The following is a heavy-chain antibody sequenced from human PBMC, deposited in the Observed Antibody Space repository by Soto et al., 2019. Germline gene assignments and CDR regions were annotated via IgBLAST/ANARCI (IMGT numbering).Heavy chain of an antibody. CDR2: IIPIFGTA. D-gene: IGHD3-3*01. V-gene: IGHV1-69*13. Sequence: ASVKVSCKASGGTFSSYAISWVRQAPGQGLEWMGGIIPIFGTANYAQKFQGGVTITADESTSTAYMELSSLRSEDTAVYYCARQNYDFWSGYSVYYGMDVWGQGTTVTVSS. J-gene: IGHJ6*02. CDR1: GGTFSSYA. CDR3: ARQNYDFWSGYSVYYGMDV.